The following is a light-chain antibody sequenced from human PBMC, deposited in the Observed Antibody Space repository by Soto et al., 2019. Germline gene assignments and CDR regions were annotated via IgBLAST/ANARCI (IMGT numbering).Light chain of an antibody. Sequence: DIQMTQSPSTLSASVGDRVTITCRASQSISSWLAWYQQKPGKAPNLLIYKASNLKSGVPSRFSGSGSGTDFTLTISCLQSEDFATYYCQQYYSYPITFGQGTRLENK. CDR2: KAS. CDR3: QQYYSYPIT. J-gene: IGKJ5*01. CDR1: QSISSW. V-gene: IGKV1-5*03.